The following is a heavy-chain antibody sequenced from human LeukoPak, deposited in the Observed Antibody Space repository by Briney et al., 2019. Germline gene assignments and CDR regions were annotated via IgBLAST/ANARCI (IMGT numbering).Heavy chain of an antibody. Sequence: PSETLSPTCTVSGGSISGDYWSWIRQPPGKGLEWIGYIYYSGSTNYNPSLKSRVTISADTSKNQFSLKLNSVTAADTAVYYCARRTYGDYVFDYWGQGTLVTVSS. CDR2: IYYSGST. CDR1: GGSISGDY. D-gene: IGHD4-17*01. V-gene: IGHV4-59*01. CDR3: ARRTYGDYVFDY. J-gene: IGHJ4*02.